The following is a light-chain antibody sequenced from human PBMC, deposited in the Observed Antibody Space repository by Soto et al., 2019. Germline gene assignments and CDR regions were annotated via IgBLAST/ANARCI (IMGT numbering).Light chain of an antibody. J-gene: IGKJ4*01. V-gene: IGKV3-15*01. Sequence: EIVVTQSLATLSVSPGERVTLFCRASQSVSNNVAWYQQKRGQAPRLLIYGASTRATGTPARFSGSGSGTEFTLAISSLQSEDFAVYFCQQYNEWLTFGGGTKVEI. CDR1: QSVSNN. CDR2: GAS. CDR3: QQYNEWLT.